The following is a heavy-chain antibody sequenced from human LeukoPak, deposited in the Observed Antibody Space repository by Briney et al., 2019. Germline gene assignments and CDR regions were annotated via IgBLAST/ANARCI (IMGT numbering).Heavy chain of an antibody. J-gene: IGHJ6*02. V-gene: IGHV4-34*01. CDR1: GGSFSGYY. D-gene: IGHD2-2*02. CDR3: ARKSPLYCSSTSCYTFFRTRNYYYGMDV. Sequence: PSETLSLTCAVYGGSFSGYYWSWIRPPPGKGLEWIGEINHSGSTNYNPSLKSRVTISVDTSKNQFSLKLSSVTAADTAVYYCARKSPLYCSSTSCYTFFRTRNYYYGMDVWGQGTTVTVSS. CDR2: INHSGST.